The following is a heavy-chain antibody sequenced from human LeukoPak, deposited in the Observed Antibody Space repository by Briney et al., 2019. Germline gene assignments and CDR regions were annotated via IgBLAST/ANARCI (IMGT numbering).Heavy chain of an antibody. CDR3: ARETRLMGYSSGLGFNY. CDR1: GYSISSGYY. CDR2: IYHSGST. D-gene: IGHD6-19*01. Sequence: SETLSLTCTVSGYSISSGYYWGWIRPPPGKGLGWIGSIYHSGSTYYNPSLKSRVTISVDTSKNQFSLQLSSVTAADTAVYYCARETRLMGYSSGLGFNYWGQGTLVTVSS. V-gene: IGHV4-38-2*02. J-gene: IGHJ4*02.